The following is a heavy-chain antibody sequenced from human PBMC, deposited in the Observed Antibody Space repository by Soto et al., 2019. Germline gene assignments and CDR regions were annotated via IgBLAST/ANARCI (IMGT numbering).Heavy chain of an antibody. J-gene: IGHJ4*02. CDR2: IIPIFGTA. Sequence: QVQLVQSGAEVKKPRSSVKVSCKASGGTFSSYAISWVRQAPGQGLEWMGGIIPIFGTANYAQKFQGRVTITADESTSTAYMELSSLRSEDTAVYYCARDGRYCSGGSCYLGYWGQGTLVTVSS. D-gene: IGHD2-15*01. CDR3: ARDGRYCSGGSCYLGY. CDR1: GGTFSSYA. V-gene: IGHV1-69*01.